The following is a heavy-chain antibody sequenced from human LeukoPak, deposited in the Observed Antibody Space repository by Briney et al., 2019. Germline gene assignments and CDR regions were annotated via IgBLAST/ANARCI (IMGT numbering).Heavy chain of an antibody. V-gene: IGHV3-23*01. CDR1: GFTFSSYA. CDR2: ISGSGGST. Sequence: GGSLRLSCAASGFTFSSYAMSWVRQAPGKGLEWVSGISGSGGSTHYADSVKGRFTISRDNSKNTLYLQMNTLRAEDTAGYYCARGGPETGMMFDYWGQGSLVTVSS. D-gene: IGHD1-1*01. J-gene: IGHJ4*02. CDR3: ARGGPETGMMFDY.